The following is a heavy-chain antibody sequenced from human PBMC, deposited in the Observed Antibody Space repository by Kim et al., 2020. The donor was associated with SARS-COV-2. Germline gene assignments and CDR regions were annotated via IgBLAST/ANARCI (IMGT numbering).Heavy chain of an antibody. D-gene: IGHD3-10*01. CDR3: ARVVYRGYFDY. J-gene: IGHJ4*02. Sequence: TTYTPALTSRVTISEDTSKNQFALKLSSVTAADTAVYYCARVVYRGYFDYWGQGTLVTVSS. V-gene: IGHV4-59*01. CDR2: T.